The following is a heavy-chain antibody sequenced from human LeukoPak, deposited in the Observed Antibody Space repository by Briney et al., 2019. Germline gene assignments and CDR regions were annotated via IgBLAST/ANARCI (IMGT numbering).Heavy chain of an antibody. J-gene: IGHJ4*02. V-gene: IGHV3-30-3*01. CDR1: GFTFSSFV. D-gene: IGHD1-26*01. Sequence: GRSLRLSCAASGFTFSSFVMHWVRQAPGKGLEWVTLISYDETITNYADSVRGRFTISRDNSKNTLYLQMNSLRAEDTAVYYCAKDRSGSYSQGLDYWGQGTLVTVSS. CDR3: AKDRSGSYSQGLDY. CDR2: ISYDETIT.